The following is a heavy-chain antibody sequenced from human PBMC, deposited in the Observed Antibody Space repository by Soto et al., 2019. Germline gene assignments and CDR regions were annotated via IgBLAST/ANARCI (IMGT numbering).Heavy chain of an antibody. CDR1: GGSISSYH. V-gene: IGHV4-4*08. D-gene: IGHD3-3*01. Sequence: QVQLQESGPGLVKPSETLSLTCTVSGGSISSYHWRWIRPSLGKGLEWIGYTSNSAPTIYNPSLKSRVAISADTSNNQFSLRLSSVTAADTAVYSCARLFRDVYNAVEYWGQGALVTVSS. CDR3: ARLFRDVYNAVEY. CDR2: TSNSAPT. J-gene: IGHJ4*02.